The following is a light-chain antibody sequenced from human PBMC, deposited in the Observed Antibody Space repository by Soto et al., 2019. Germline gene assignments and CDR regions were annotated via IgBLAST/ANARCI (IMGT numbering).Light chain of an antibody. V-gene: IGKV3-20*01. CDR1: QNVGSSY. CDR3: QQYSSSPLT. CDR2: AAS. J-gene: IGKJ4*01. Sequence: EISFTQSPDTLSLSPGDRATLSCRASQNVGSSYVAWYQQKPGQAPRLLIFAASRRASGIPDRLSGSGSGTDFTLTIGRLEPEDFAVYYCQQYSSSPLTFGGGTKVDIK.